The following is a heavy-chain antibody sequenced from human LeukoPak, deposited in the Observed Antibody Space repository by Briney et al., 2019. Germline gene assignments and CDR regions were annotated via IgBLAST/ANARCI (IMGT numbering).Heavy chain of an antibody. CDR1: GFTFSSYS. V-gene: IGHV3-21*01. D-gene: IGHD3-22*01. J-gene: IGHJ4*02. Sequence: PGGSLRLSCAASGFTFSSYSMNWVRQALGKGLEWVSSISSSSSYIYYADSVKGRFTISRDNSKNTLYLQMNSLRAEDTAVYYCAKSMGLRITMKSPGYWGQGALVSVSS. CDR3: AKSMGLRITMKSPGY. CDR2: ISSSSSYI.